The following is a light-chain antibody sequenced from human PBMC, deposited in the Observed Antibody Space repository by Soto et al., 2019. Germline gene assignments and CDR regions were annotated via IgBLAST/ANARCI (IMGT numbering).Light chain of an antibody. CDR3: SSYTSSSTLEV. J-gene: IGLJ1*01. CDR2: EVN. Sequence: SVLTQPPSASGSPGQSVTISCTGTSSDIGGYNSVSWYQQHPGKAPRLMIYEVNKRPSGVPDRFSGSKSGYTASLTVSGLQTEDEADYYCSSYTSSSTLEVFGTGTKVTV. V-gene: IGLV2-8*01. CDR1: SSDIGGYNS.